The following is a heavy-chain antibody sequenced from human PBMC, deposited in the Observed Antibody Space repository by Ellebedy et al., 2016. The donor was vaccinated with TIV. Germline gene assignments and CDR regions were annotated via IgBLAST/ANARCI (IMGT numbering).Heavy chain of an antibody. CDR1: GFTFSSYG. J-gene: IGHJ4*02. CDR3: ARSGDYDFWSGHYFDY. D-gene: IGHD3-3*01. CDR2: IWYDGSNK. V-gene: IGHV3-33*08. Sequence: GESLKISCAASGFTFSSYGIPWVRPAPGKGLEWVAVIWYDGSNKYYADSVKGRFTISRDNSKNTLYLQMNSLRAEDTAVYYCARSGDYDFWSGHYFDYWGQGTLVTVSS.